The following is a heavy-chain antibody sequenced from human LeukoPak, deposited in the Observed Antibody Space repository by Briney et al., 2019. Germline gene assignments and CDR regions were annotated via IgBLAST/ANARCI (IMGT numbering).Heavy chain of an antibody. CDR2: ISSSGSTI. J-gene: IGHJ6*03. Sequence: PGGSLRLSCAASGFTFSSYEMNWVRQAPGKGLEWVSYISSSGSTIYYADSVKGRFTISRDNSKNTLYLQMNSLRAEDTAVYYCAKSGGYSGYDPINYYYYYYMDVWGKGTTVTISS. CDR3: AKSGGYSGYDPINYYYYYYMDV. V-gene: IGHV3-48*03. D-gene: IGHD5-12*01. CDR1: GFTFSSYE.